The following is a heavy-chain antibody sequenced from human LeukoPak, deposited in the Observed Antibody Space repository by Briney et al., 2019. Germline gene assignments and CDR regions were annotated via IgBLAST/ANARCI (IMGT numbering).Heavy chain of an antibody. CDR1: GFIFSNYG. Sequence: GGSLRLSCVTSGFIFSNYGMHWVRQAPGKGPEWVAFIRYHGNYIYYADSVKGRFTISRDNSKNTMYLQMDSLRAEDTAIYYCAKDHHGDYEGPDCWGQGTLVTVSS. CDR2: IRYHGNYI. CDR3: AKDHHGDYEGPDC. D-gene: IGHD4-17*01. J-gene: IGHJ4*02. V-gene: IGHV3-30*02.